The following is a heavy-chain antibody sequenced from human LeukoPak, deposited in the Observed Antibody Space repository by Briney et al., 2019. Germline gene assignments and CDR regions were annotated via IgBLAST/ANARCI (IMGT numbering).Heavy chain of an antibody. V-gene: IGHV4-59*01. CDR2: IYYSGST. Sequence: PSETLSLTCTVSGGSISSYYWSWLRQPPGKGLEWIGYIYYSGSTNYNPSLKSRVTISVDTSKNQFSLKLSSVTAADTAVYYCARDHGGGYLFDYWGQGTLVTVSS. CDR1: GGSISSYY. CDR3: ARDHGGGYLFDY. J-gene: IGHJ4*02. D-gene: IGHD1-26*01.